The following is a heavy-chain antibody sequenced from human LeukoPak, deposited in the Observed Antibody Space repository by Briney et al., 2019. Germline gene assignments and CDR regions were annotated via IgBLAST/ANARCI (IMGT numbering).Heavy chain of an antibody. CDR2: INPDSGGT. V-gene: IGHV1-2*02. Sequence: ASVKVSCKASGYTFTGYYMHWVRQAPGQGLEWMGWINPDSGGTNYGKNFQGRVTMTRDTSISIVYMEMNRLRSDDTAVYYCAGVKERTKATIPDYFQHWGQGTLVTVSS. D-gene: IGHD4-17*01. CDR1: GYTFTGYY. CDR3: AGVKERTKATIPDYFQH. J-gene: IGHJ1*01.